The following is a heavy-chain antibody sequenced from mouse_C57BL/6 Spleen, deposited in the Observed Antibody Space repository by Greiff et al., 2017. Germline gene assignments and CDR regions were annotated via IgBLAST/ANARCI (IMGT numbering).Heavy chain of an antibody. V-gene: IGHV1-69*01. CDR3: ASYAY. Sequence: VQLQQPGAELVMPGASVKLSCKASGYTFTSYWMHWVKQRPGQGLAWIGEIDPSDSYTNYNQKFKGKSTLTVDKSSSTAYMQLSSLTSEDSAVYYCASYAYWGQGTLVTVSA. J-gene: IGHJ3*01. CDR2: IDPSDSYT. CDR1: GYTFTSYW.